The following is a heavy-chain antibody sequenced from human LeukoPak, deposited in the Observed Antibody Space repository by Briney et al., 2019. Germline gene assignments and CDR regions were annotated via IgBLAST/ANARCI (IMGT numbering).Heavy chain of an antibody. J-gene: IGHJ4*02. CDR2: IYYSGST. D-gene: IGHD2/OR15-2a*01. CDR3: ARVDFEGGLDY. Sequence: SSETLSLTCTVSGGSISSGGYYWSWIRQHPGKGLEWIGYIYYSGSTYYNPSLKSRVTISVDTSKNQFSLKLSPVTAADTAVYYCARVDFEGGLDYWGQGTLVTVSS. V-gene: IGHV4-31*03. CDR1: GGSISSGGYY.